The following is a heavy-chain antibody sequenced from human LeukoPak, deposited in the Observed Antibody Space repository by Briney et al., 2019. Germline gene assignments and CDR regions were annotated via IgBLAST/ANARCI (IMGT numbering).Heavy chain of an antibody. CDR1: GFTFSRYS. V-gene: IGHV3-21*04. CDR2: ISISSNYI. J-gene: IGHJ4*02. CDR3: AKDYPLDY. Sequence: PGGSLRLSCAASGFTFSRYSMNWVRQAPGKGLEWVSSISISSNYIYYADSVKGRFTISRDNSKNTLYLQMNSLRAEDTAVYYCAKDYPLDYWGQGTLVTVSS.